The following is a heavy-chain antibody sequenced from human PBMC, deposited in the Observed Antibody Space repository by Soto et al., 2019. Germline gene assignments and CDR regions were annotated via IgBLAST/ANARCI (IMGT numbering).Heavy chain of an antibody. CDR1: GGSISSGDYY. CDR3: ARAGVATIYPGNNWGYP. Sequence: QVQLQESGPGLVKPSQTLSLTCTVSGGSISSGDYYWSWIRQPPGKGLEWIGYIYYSGSTYYNPSLTSRVTIAVNTSKKLSTLNLRAVTAADTAMDYCARAGVATIYPGNNWGYPWGQRSLVTVSS. CDR2: IYYSGST. D-gene: IGHD5-12*01. V-gene: IGHV4-30-4*01. J-gene: IGHJ5*02.